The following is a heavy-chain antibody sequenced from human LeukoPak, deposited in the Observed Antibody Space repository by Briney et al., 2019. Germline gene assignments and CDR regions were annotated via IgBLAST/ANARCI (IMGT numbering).Heavy chain of an antibody. Sequence: PGGSLRLTCAAYGFTFRSYSMSWIRQAPGMGLEWVSAISHSGSSTYYADSKKGRITIASNYSKNTLLQQMNSLSAEDTAVYYCAKMTAAGNFDCWGQGTLVPVSS. V-gene: IGHV3-23*01. CDR1: GFTFRSYS. J-gene: IGHJ4*02. CDR3: AKMTAAGNFDC. CDR2: ISHSGSST. D-gene: IGHD6-13*01.